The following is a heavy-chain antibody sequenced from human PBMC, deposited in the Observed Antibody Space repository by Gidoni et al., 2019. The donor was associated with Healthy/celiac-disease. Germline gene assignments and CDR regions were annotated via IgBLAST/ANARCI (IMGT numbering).Heavy chain of an antibody. CDR2: ISSSGSTI. CDR1: GFPFSSYY. D-gene: IGHD3-22*01. V-gene: IGHV3-11*01. CDR3: ARDRYYYDSSGSADY. Sequence: QVQLVESGGGLVKPGGSLRLSCAASGFPFSSYYMIWIRQAPGKGLEWVSYISSSGSTIYYADSVKGRFTISRDNAKNSLYLQMNSLRAEDTAVYYCARDRYYYDSSGSADYWGQGTLVTVSS. J-gene: IGHJ4*02.